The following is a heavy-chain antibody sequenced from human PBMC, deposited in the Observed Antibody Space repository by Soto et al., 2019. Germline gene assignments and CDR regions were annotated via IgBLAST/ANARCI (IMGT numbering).Heavy chain of an antibody. CDR3: AREGFDILTGYSDYFDY. D-gene: IGHD3-9*01. J-gene: IGHJ4*02. CDR2: IIPILGIA. V-gene: IGHV1-69*08. Sequence: QVQLVQSGAEVKKPGSSVKVSCKASGGTFSSYTIIWVRQAPGQGLEWMGRIIPILGIANYAQKFKVRVTITADKTTSTAYMELSSLRSEDTAVYYCAREGFDILTGYSDYFDYWGQGTLVTVSS. CDR1: GGTFSSYT.